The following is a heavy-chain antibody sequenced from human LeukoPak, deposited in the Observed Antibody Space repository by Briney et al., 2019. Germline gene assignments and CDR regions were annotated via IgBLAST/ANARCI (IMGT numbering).Heavy chain of an antibody. CDR3: ARLSSGWYDDFDI. Sequence: ASVKVSCKASGYTFTAYYMHWVRQAPRQGLELMGRINPNSGGTNYAQRFQGRVTMTRDTSISTAYMEMRRLKSDDTAVYYCARLSSGWYDDFDIWGQGTMVTVSS. J-gene: IGHJ3*02. CDR1: GYTFTAYY. CDR2: INPNSGGT. D-gene: IGHD6-19*01. V-gene: IGHV1-2*06.